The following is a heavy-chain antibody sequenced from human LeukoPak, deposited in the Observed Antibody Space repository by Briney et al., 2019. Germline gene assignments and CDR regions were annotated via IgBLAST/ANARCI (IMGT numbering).Heavy chain of an antibody. Sequence: GESLQISCKGSGYSFTSYWIGWVRQVPGKGLEWMGIIYPGDSDTRYSPSFQGQVTISADKSISTAYLQWSSLKASDTAMYYCARQGLVYYWYFDLWGRGTLVTVSS. CDR1: GYSFTSYW. J-gene: IGHJ2*01. CDR3: ARQGLVYYWYFDL. D-gene: IGHD2/OR15-2a*01. V-gene: IGHV5-51*01. CDR2: IYPGDSDT.